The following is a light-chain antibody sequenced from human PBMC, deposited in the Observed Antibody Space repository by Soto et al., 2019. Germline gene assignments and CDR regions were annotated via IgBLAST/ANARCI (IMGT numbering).Light chain of an antibody. CDR1: QSISDT. J-gene: IGKJ1*01. CDR2: SAS. V-gene: IGKV3-15*01. Sequence: EIVMTQSPATLSVSPGGRVTLSCRASQSISDTLAWYQQKPGQAPRLLIYSASRRATGFPGRFSGSGSGTDFTLTISSLQSEDLAVYYCQQYNNWPWTFGQGTKVEIK. CDR3: QQYNNWPWT.